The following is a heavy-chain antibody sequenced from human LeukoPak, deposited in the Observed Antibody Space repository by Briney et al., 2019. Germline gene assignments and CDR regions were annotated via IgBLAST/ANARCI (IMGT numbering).Heavy chain of an antibody. V-gene: IGHV1-69*04. J-gene: IGHJ4*02. D-gene: IGHD2-15*01. Sequence: SVKVSCKASRGTFSSYAISWVRQAPGQGLEWMGRIIPIFGIANYAQKFQGRATITADKSTSTAYMELSSLRSEDTAVYYCAREGCSGGSCYHHYYFDYWGQGTLVTVSS. CDR1: RGTFSSYA. CDR3: AREGCSGGSCYHHYYFDY. CDR2: IIPIFGIA.